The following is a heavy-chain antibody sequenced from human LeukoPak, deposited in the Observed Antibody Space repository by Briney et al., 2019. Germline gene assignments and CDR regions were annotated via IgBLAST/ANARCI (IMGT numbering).Heavy chain of an antibody. D-gene: IGHD6-13*01. J-gene: IGHJ2*01. CDR3: ARGIAAAGLDWYFDL. V-gene: IGHV4-34*01. Sequence: SETLSLTCAVYGGSFSGYYWSWIRQPPGKGLEWIGEINHSGSTNYNPSLKSRVTISVDTSKNQFSLKLSSVTAADTAVYHCARGIAAAGLDWYFDLWGRGTLVTVSS. CDR1: GGSFSGYY. CDR2: INHSGST.